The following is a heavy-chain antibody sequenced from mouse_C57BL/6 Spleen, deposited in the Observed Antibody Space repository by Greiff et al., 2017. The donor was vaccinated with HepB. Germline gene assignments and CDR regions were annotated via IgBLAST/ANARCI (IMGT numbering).Heavy chain of an antibody. CDR2: ISSGSSTI. J-gene: IGHJ4*01. D-gene: IGHD3-2*02. V-gene: IGHV5-17*01. CDR1: GFTFSDYG. Sequence: EVHLVESGGGLVKPGGSLKLSCAASGFTFSDYGMHWVRQAPEKGLEWVAYISSGSSTIYYADTVKGRFTISRDNAKNTLFLQMTSLRSEDTAMYYCASAAQYYAMDYWGQGTSVTVSS. CDR3: ASAAQYYAMDY.